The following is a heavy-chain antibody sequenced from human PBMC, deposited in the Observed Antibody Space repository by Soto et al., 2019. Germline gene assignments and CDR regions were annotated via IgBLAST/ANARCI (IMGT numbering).Heavy chain of an antibody. CDR2: ISGSGGST. CDR3: AKDFPTVDGGNGYYYGMDV. V-gene: IGHV3-23*01. J-gene: IGHJ6*02. Sequence: RGSLRLSCAASGFTFSSYAMSWVRQAPGKGLEWVSAISGSGGSTYYADSVKGRFTISRDNSKNTLYLQMNSLRAEDTAVYYCAKDFPTVDGGNGYYYGMDVWGQGTTVTVSS. D-gene: IGHD2-15*01. CDR1: GFTFSSYA.